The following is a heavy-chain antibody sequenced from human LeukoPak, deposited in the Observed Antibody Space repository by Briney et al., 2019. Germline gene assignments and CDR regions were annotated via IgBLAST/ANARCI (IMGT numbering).Heavy chain of an antibody. Sequence: SETLSLTCTVSGGSISGSYWSWIRQPPGKGLEWIGYIYSSGSTNYNPSLKSRLIMSVDTSKNQFSLNLSSVTAADTAVYYCARGDYGGTPLSLDYWGQGALVTVSS. CDR3: ARGDYGGTPLSLDY. D-gene: IGHD4-23*01. CDR1: GGSISGSY. J-gene: IGHJ4*02. V-gene: IGHV4-59*01. CDR2: IYSSGST.